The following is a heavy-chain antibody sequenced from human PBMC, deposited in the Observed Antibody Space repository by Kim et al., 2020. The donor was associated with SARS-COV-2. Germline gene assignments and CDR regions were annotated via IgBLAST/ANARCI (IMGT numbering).Heavy chain of an antibody. D-gene: IGHD3-10*01. CDR1: GGSISSYY. V-gene: IGHV4-59*01. CDR3: ARAVRVWFGELPLDAFDI. J-gene: IGHJ3*02. CDR2: IYYSGST. Sequence: SETLSLTCTVSGGSISSYYWSWIRQPPGKGLEWIGYIYYSGSTNYNPSLKSRVTISVDTSKNQFSLKLSSVTAADTAVYYCARAVRVWFGELPLDAFDIWGQGTMVTVSS.